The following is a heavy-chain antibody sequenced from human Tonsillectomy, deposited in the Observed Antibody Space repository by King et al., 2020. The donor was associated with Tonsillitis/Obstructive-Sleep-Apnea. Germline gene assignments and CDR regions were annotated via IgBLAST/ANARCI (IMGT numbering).Heavy chain of an antibody. D-gene: IGHD3-3*01. CDR3: ARVGYYDFWSGYPFDH. V-gene: IGHV3-48*02. J-gene: IGHJ4*02. CDR1: GFTFSSYS. Sequence: VQLVEPGGGMVQPGGSLRLSCAASGFTFSSYSMNWVRQAPGKGLEWVSYISSSSSTIYYADSVKGRFTISRDNAKNSLYLQMNSLRDEDTAVYYCARVGYYDFWSGYPFDHWGQGTLVTVSS. CDR2: ISSSSSTI.